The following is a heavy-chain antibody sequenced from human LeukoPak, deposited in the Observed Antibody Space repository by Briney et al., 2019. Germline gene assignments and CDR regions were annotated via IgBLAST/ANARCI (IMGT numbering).Heavy chain of an antibody. D-gene: IGHD3-22*01. CDR3: ARAYYYDSSGYYPLGV. Sequence: ASVKVSCKASGYTFTSYGISWVRQAPGQGLEWMGWISAYNGNTNYAQKLQGRVTMTTDTSTSTAYMELRSLRSDDTAVYYCARAYYYDSSGYYPLGVWGQGTLVTVSS. J-gene: IGHJ4*02. V-gene: IGHV1-18*01. CDR1: GYTFTSYG. CDR2: ISAYNGNT.